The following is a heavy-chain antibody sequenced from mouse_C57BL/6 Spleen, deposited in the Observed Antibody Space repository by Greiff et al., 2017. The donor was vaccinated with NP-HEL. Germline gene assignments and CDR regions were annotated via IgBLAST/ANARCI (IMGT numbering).Heavy chain of an antibody. D-gene: IGHD1-1*01. CDR2: ISNLAYSI. V-gene: IGHV5-15*01. Sequence: EVMLVESGGGLVQPGGSLKLSCAASGFTFSDYGMAWVRQAPRKGPEWVAFISNLAYSIYYADTVTGRFTISRENAKNTLYLEMSSLRSEDTAMYYCARPPYGSSYPYWYFDVWGTGTTVTVSS. J-gene: IGHJ1*03. CDR1: GFTFSDYG. CDR3: ARPPYGSSYPYWYFDV.